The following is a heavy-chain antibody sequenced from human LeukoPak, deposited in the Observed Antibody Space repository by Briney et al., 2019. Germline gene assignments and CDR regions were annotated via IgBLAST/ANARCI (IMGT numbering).Heavy chain of an antibody. Sequence: GGSLRLSCAASGFTFSNYWILWVRQGPGKGLVWVSNINTDGSITNYADSVKGRFSISRDNAKNTLYLQMNSLRAEDTAVYYCGRDNNYKVDVWGKGTTVTVSS. J-gene: IGHJ6*04. CDR3: GRDNNYKVDV. CDR1: GFTFSNYW. D-gene: IGHD5-24*01. V-gene: IGHV3-74*01. CDR2: INTDGSIT.